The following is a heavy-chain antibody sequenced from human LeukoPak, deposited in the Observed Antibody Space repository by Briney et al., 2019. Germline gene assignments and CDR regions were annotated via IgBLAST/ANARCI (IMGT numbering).Heavy chain of an antibody. J-gene: IGHJ4*02. CDR2: ICGYGRSN. Sequence: PGGALRLSCVASGFTFSSYAMSSVRQAPGRGVEWVSTICGYGRSNYYGDYVKGRFTISRDNSKNTLPLQMNSLRAEDTAVYYCAKEYYVLLVYALGGRFDYWGRGALVTVCS. D-gene: IGHD2-8*02. CDR3: AKEYYVLLVYALGGRFDY. CDR1: GFTFSSYA. V-gene: IGHV3-23*01.